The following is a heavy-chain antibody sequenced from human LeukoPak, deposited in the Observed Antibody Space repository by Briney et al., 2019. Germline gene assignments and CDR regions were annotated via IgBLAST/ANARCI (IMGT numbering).Heavy chain of an antibody. CDR3: AKLRSGSYYVYDY. Sequence: GGSLRLSCAASGFTFSSYTMNWVRQAPGKGLEWASSISSSSSYINYADSVKGRFTISRDNAKNSLYLQMNSLRAEDTAVYYCAKLRSGSYYVYDYWGQGTLVTVSS. D-gene: IGHD1-26*01. CDR1: GFTFSSYT. J-gene: IGHJ4*02. V-gene: IGHV3-21*04. CDR2: ISSSSSYI.